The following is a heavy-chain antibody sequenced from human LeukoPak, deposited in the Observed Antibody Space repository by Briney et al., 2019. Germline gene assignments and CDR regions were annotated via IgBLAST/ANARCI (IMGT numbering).Heavy chain of an antibody. CDR3: ARDRWFGELFLSFDY. V-gene: IGHV3-20*04. CDR1: GFTFDDYG. D-gene: IGHD3-10*01. CDR2: INWNGGST. Sequence: GGSLRLSCAASGFTFDDYGMSWVRQAPGKGLEWVSGINWNGGSTGYADSVKGRFTISRDNAKNSLYLQMNSLRAEDAAVYYCARDRWFGELFLSFDYWGQGTLVTVSS. J-gene: IGHJ4*02.